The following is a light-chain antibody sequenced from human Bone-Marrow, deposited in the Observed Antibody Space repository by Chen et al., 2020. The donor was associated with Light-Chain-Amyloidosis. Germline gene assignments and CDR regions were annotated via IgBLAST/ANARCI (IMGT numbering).Light chain of an antibody. CDR2: DDS. CDR3: QVWDRSSDRPV. J-gene: IGLJ3*02. V-gene: IGLV3-21*02. Sequence: SYVLTQPSSVSVAPGQTATLACGGNNIGSTSVHWYQQTPGQAPLLVVYDDSDRPSGIPGRLSGSNSGNTAILTISRVEAGDEADYYCQVWDRSSDRPVFGGGTKLTVL. CDR1: NIGSTS.